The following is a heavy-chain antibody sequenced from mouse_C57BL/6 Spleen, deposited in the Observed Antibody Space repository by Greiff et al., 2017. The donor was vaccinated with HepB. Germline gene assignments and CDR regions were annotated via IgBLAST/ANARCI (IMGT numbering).Heavy chain of an antibody. J-gene: IGHJ1*03. D-gene: IGHD1-1*01. Sequence: EVMLVESGGGLVQSGRSLRLSCATSGFTFSDFYMEWVRQAPGKGLEWIAASRNKANDYTTEYSASVKGRFIVSRDTSQSILYLQMNALRAEDTAIDDCARDAHHYGSSYGYFDVWGTGTTVTVSS. CDR2: SRNKANDYTT. CDR1: GFTFSDFY. V-gene: IGHV7-1*01. CDR3: ARDAHHYGSSYGYFDV.